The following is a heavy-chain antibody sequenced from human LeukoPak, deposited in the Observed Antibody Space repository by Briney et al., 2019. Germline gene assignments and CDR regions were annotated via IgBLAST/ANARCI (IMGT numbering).Heavy chain of an antibody. CDR2: VNPTSGDT. V-gene: IGHV1-2*02. J-gene: IGHJ3*01. D-gene: IGHD1/OR15-1a*01. Sequence: ASVKVSCKASGYTFTDYYIHWVRQAPGHGLEWVVWVNPTSGDTNYAQKFQDRVTMTRDTSIGTAYMELSRLRSDDTAVYYCARDFRTSTWSFDAFDLWGQGTVVTVSS. CDR1: GYTFTDYY. CDR3: ARDFRTSTWSFDAFDL.